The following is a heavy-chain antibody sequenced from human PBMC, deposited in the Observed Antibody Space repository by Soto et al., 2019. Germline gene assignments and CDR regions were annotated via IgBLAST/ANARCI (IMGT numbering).Heavy chain of an antibody. CDR1: GASISGFY. J-gene: IGHJ5*02. D-gene: IGHD1-1*01. Sequence: SETLSLTCTVSGASISGFYWSWIRKSAGKGLEWIGRIYATGTTDYNPSLKSRVMMSVDTSKRQFSLKLRSVTAADTAVYYCVRDGTKTLRDWFDPWGQGISVTVSS. CDR3: VRDGTKTLRDWFDP. CDR2: IYATGTT. V-gene: IGHV4-4*07.